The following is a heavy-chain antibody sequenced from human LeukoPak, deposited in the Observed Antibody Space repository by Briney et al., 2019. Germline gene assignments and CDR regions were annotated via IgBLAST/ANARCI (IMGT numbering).Heavy chain of an antibody. V-gene: IGHV1-2*02. CDR1: GYTFTGYY. Sequence: ASVKVPCKASGYTFTGYYMHWVRQAPGQGLEWMGWINPNSGGTNYAQKFQGRVTMTRDTSISTAYMELSRLRSDDTAVYYCARCSYDFWSGRYYYYYYMDVWGKGTTVTVSS. CDR3: ARCSYDFWSGRYYYYYYMDV. J-gene: IGHJ6*03. D-gene: IGHD3-3*01. CDR2: INPNSGGT.